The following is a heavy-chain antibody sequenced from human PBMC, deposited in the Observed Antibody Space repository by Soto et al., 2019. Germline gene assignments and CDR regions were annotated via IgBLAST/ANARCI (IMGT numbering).Heavy chain of an antibody. CDR2: IIPIFGTA. Sequence: QVQLVQSGAEVKKPGSSVKVSCKASGGTFSSYAISWVRQAPGQGLEWMGGIIPIFGTANYAQKFQGRVTITADESTSTAYMEPSSLRSEDTAVYYCARDGGQGFYKDFDYWGQGTLVTVSS. CDR1: GGTFSSYA. CDR3: ARDGGQGFYKDFDY. J-gene: IGHJ4*02. D-gene: IGHD2-15*01. V-gene: IGHV1-69*01.